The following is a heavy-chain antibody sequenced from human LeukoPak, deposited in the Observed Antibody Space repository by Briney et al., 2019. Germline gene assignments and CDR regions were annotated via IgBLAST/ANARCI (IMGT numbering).Heavy chain of an antibody. Sequence: PSETLSLTCTVSGGSISSYYWSWIRQPAGKGLEWIGRIYTSGSTNYNPSLKSRVTMSVDTSKNQFSLKLSSVTAADTAVYYCASVFGDYVWGSYRGVRYYFDYWGQGTLVTVSS. CDR2: IYTSGST. J-gene: IGHJ4*02. V-gene: IGHV4-4*07. CDR3: ASVFGDYVWGSYRGVRYYFDY. D-gene: IGHD3-16*02. CDR1: GGSISSYY.